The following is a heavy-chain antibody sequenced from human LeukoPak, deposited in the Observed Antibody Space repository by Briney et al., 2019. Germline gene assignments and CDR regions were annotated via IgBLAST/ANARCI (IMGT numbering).Heavy chain of an antibody. CDR2: INPNSGGT. CDR3: ARIGGATVTTFRPYYYYMDV. D-gene: IGHD4-17*01. V-gene: IGHV1-2*02. CDR1: GYTFTGYY. Sequence: ASVKVSCNASGYTFTGYYMHWVRQAPGQGLEWMGWINPNSGGTNYAQKFQGRVTMTRDTSISTAYMELSRLRSDDTAVYYCARIGGATVTTFRPYYYYMDVWGKGTTVTVSS. J-gene: IGHJ6*03.